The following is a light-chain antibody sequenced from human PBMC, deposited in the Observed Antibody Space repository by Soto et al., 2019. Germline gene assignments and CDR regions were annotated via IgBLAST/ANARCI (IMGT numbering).Light chain of an antibody. CDR2: DVS. CDR3: SSYTSSSTAV. Sequence: QSPLTQPASVSGSPGQSITISCTGTSNDVGGYNYVSWYQQHPGKAPKLMIYDVSNRPSGVSNRFSGSKSGNTASLTISGLQAEDEADYYCSSYTSSSTAVFGGGTKLTVL. CDR1: SNDVGGYNY. V-gene: IGLV2-14*01. J-gene: IGLJ3*02.